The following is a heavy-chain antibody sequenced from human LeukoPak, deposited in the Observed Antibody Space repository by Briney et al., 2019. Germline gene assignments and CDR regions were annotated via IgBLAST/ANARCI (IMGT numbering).Heavy chain of an antibody. Sequence: GGSLRLSWAASGFTFSSYAMNWAGRAPGRGLEGVAVISYDGSNKYYADSVKGRFTISRDNSKNTLYLQMNSLRAEDTAVYYCARDYASVYYFDYWGQGTLVTVSS. CDR3: ARDYASVYYFDY. D-gene: IGHD5/OR15-5a*01. CDR1: GFTFSSYA. V-gene: IGHV3-30*04. J-gene: IGHJ4*02. CDR2: ISYDGSNK.